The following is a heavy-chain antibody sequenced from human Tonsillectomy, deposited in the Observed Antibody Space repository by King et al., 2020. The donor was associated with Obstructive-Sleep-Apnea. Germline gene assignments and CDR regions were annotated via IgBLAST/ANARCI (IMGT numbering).Heavy chain of an antibody. CDR1: GFNFSSYS. CDR3: AKGGATIGDY. D-gene: IGHD5-24*01. Sequence: VQLVESGGGLVKPGGSLRLSCAASGFNFSSYSMNWVRQSPGKGLEWVSSISSSSSYIHYADSVKGRFTISRDNAKNSLYLQMNSLRAEDTAFYYCAKGGATIGDYGGQGTLVTVSS. J-gene: IGHJ4*02. V-gene: IGHV3-21*01. CDR2: ISSSSSYI.